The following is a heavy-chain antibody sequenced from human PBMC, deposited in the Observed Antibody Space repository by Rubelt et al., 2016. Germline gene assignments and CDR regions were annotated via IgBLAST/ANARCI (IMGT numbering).Heavy chain of an antibody. V-gene: IGHV4-34*01. CDR3: ARGVAAAGSSYYYGMDV. J-gene: IGHJ6*02. Sequence: QVQLQQWGAGLLQPSETLSLSCAVYGGSLRDYYWNWIRQAPGKGLEWIGEVNPGGSTNYKPSLKSRVTISVDTSKKQLSLKLRSVTAAETAVYYGARGVAAAGSSYYYGMDVWGQGTTVTVSS. D-gene: IGHD6-13*01. CDR1: GGSLRDYY. CDR2: VNPGGST.